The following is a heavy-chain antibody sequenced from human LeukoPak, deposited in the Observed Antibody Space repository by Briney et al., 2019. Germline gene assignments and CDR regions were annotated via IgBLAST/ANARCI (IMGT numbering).Heavy chain of an antibody. J-gene: IGHJ4*02. Sequence: SETLSLTCAGYGGSFSGYYWSWIRQAPGKGLQWFGEINHSGSTNDNPSLKSLVTISVKTSKNQFSLKLSSVTAADTVVYYCARGLPYDSSGYYFDYWGQGTLVTVSS. CDR3: ARGLPYDSSGYYFDY. CDR1: GGSFSGYY. D-gene: IGHD3-22*01. V-gene: IGHV4-34*01. CDR2: INHSGST.